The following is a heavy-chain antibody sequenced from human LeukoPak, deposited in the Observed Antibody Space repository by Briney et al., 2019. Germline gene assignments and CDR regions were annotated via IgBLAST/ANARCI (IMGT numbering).Heavy chain of an antibody. CDR1: GFTFRDYA. CDR2: IGSDDRT. D-gene: IGHD3-10*01. J-gene: IGHJ6*02. Sequence: PGGSLRLSCAASGFTFRDYAISWVRQAPGKGLEWVSDIGSDDRTHYAETVKGRFAISRGMDESTLFLQMNSLGAEDTALYYCVRELYYWAAMDVWGQGTTVTVS. CDR3: VRELYYWAAMDV. V-gene: IGHV3-23*01.